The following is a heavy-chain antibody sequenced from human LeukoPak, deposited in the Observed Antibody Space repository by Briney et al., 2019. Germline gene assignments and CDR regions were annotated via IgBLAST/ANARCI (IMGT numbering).Heavy chain of an antibody. D-gene: IGHD6-13*01. J-gene: IGHJ4*02. Sequence: GGSLRHSRAASGFTLISYAMTWVRQAPRKGLEWVSTISTSGGTTSYADSVNGRFTISRDNSKSTLYLQMNSLRAEDTAIYYCANSQQLVFDYWGQGTLVTVSS. CDR3: ANSQQLVFDY. V-gene: IGHV3-23*01. CDR2: ISTSGGTT. CDR1: GFTLISYA.